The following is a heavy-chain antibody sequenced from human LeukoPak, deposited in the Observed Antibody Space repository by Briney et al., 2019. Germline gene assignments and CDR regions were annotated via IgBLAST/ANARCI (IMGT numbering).Heavy chain of an antibody. J-gene: IGHJ6*03. CDR2: INPNSGGT. CDR3: ARERYSYGYYYYYYYMDV. D-gene: IGHD5-18*01. Sequence: ASVKVSCKASGNTFTGYYMHWVRQAPGQGLEWMGWINPNSGGTNYAQKFQGRVTMTRDTSISTAYMELSRLRSDDTAVYYCARERYSYGYYYYYYYMDVWGKGTTVTVSS. V-gene: IGHV1-2*02. CDR1: GNTFTGYY.